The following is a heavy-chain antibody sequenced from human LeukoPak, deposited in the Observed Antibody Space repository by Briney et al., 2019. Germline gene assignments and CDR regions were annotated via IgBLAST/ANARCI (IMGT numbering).Heavy chain of an antibody. CDR3: AKDILYDSSGYDY. D-gene: IGHD3-22*01. V-gene: IGHV3-9*01. J-gene: IGHJ4*02. Sequence: AGGSLRLSCAASGFTFDDYAMHWVRQAPGKGLEWVSGISWNSGSIGYADSVKGRFTISRDNAKNSLYLQMNSLRAEDTALYYCAKDILYDSSGYDYWGQGTLVTVSS. CDR1: GFTFDDYA. CDR2: ISWNSGSI.